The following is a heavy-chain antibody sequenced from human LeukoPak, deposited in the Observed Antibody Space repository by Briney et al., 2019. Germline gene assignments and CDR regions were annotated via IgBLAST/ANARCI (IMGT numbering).Heavy chain of an antibody. CDR3: ARLSDSSGTPRSDY. J-gene: IGHJ4*02. D-gene: IGHD3-22*01. Sequence: EGSLRLSCAASGFTFSSYWMSWVRQAPGKGLEWVANIKQDGSEKYYVDSVKGRFTISRDNAKNSLHLQMNSLRAEDTAVYYCARLSDSSGTPRSDYWGQGTLVTVSS. CDR1: GFTFSSYW. V-gene: IGHV3-7*03. CDR2: IKQDGSEK.